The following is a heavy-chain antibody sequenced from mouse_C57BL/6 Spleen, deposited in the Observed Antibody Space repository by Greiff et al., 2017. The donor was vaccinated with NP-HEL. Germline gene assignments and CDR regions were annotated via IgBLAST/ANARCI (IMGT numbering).Heavy chain of an antibody. CDR1: GFTFSDYG. V-gene: IGHV5-17*01. D-gene: IGHD1-1*01. CDR3: ARGGSSLYYYAMDY. Sequence: EVHLVESGGGLVKPGGSLKLSCAASGFTFSDYGMHWVRQAPEKGLEWVAYISSGSSTIYYADTVKGRFTISRDNAKKTLFLQMTSLRSEDTAMYYCARGGSSLYYYAMDYWGQGTSVTVSS. CDR2: ISSGSSTI. J-gene: IGHJ4*01.